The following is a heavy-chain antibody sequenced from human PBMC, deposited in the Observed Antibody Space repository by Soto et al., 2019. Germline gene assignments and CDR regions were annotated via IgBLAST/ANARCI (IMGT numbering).Heavy chain of an antibody. CDR3: AKDDSSGFDY. CDR2: ISYDGSNK. V-gene: IGHV3-30*18. D-gene: IGHD6-19*01. J-gene: IGHJ4*02. CDR1: GFTFSSYG. Sequence: GGSLRLSCAASGFTFSSYGMHWVRQAPGKGLEWVAVISYDGSNKYYADSVKGRFTISRDNSKNTLYLQMNSLRAEDTAVYYCAKDDSSGFDYWGQGTLVTVSS.